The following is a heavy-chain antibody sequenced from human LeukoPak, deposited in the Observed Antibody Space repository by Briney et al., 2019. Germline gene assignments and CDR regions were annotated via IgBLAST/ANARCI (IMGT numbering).Heavy chain of an antibody. CDR2: ISDSSSYI. CDR3: ARADLSGSYFHPHFLDY. D-gene: IGHD1-26*01. CDR1: GGSFSGYY. J-gene: IGHJ4*02. Sequence: PSETLSLTCAVYGGSFSGYYWSWVRQAPGKGLEWVSSISDSSSYIYYADSVRGRFTISRDNAKNSLYLQMNSLRAEDTAMYYCARADLSGSYFHPHFLDYWGQGTLVTVSS. V-gene: IGHV3-21*01.